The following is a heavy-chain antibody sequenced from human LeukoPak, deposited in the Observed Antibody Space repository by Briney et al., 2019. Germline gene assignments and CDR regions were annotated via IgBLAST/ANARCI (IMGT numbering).Heavy chain of an antibody. J-gene: IGHJ6*04. CDR2: IGTAGDT. Sequence: PGGSLRLSCAASGFTFSSYDMHWVRQATGKGLEWVSAIGTAGDTYYPGSVKGRFTISRENAKNSLYLQMNSLRAGDTAVYYCARDQWFGESPYGMDVWGRGTTVTVSS. V-gene: IGHV3-13*01. CDR1: GFTFSSYD. CDR3: ARDQWFGESPYGMDV. D-gene: IGHD3-10*01.